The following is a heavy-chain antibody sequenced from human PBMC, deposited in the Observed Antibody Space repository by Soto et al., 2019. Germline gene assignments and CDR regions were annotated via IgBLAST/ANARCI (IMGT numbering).Heavy chain of an antibody. V-gene: IGHV3-9*01. J-gene: IGHJ4*02. D-gene: IGHD6-13*01. CDR1: GFSFDDHA. CDR3: AKPLVGSWYGFDFDY. CDR2: ISWNSGSI. Sequence: EVRLVESGGGLVQPGRSLRLSCAASGFSFDDHAMHWVRQVPGKGLEWVSGISWNSGSIGYADSVKGRFTISRDNAKNSLYLQMNSLRAEDTALYYCAKPLVGSWYGFDFDYWGQGTLVTVSS.